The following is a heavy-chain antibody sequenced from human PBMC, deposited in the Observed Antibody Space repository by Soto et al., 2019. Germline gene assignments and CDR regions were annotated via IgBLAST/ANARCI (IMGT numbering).Heavy chain of an antibody. D-gene: IGHD1-1*01. CDR2: IGIGSSTT. Sequence: PGGSLRLSCAASGFTFRNYGMNWVRQAPGKGLEWVSYIGIGSSTTYYADSVRGRFTISRDNSKNTLYLQMNSLRVEDTAVYYCAKKVPGSNPLDSWGQGALVTVSS. J-gene: IGHJ4*02. V-gene: IGHV3-48*01. CDR1: GFTFRNYG. CDR3: AKKVPGSNPLDS.